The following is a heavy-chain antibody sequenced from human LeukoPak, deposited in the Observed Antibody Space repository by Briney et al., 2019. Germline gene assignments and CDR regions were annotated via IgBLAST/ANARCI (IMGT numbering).Heavy chain of an antibody. Sequence: VASVKVSCKASGYIFASYAFSWVRQAPGQGLEWMGGIIPIFGTANYAQKFQGRVTITADESTSTAYMELSSLRSEDTAVYYCARDLPPNCSGGSCDDWFDPWGQGTLVTVSS. CDR2: IIPIFGTA. CDR1: GYIFASYA. V-gene: IGHV1-69*13. CDR3: ARDLPPNCSGGSCDDWFDP. J-gene: IGHJ5*02. D-gene: IGHD2-15*01.